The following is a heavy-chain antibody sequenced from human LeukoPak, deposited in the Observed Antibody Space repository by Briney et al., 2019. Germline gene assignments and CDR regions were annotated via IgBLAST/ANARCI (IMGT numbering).Heavy chain of an antibody. V-gene: IGHV3-30*04. J-gene: IGHJ4*02. CDR2: ISYTASNK. CDR1: GFTFSSYA. CDR3: ARDANYYGSGSYWGRFDY. Sequence: PGGSLRLSCAASGFTFSSYAMHWVRQAPGKGLEWVAVISYTASNKYYADSVKGRFTISRDNSKNTLYVQMNSLRTEDTAVYYCARDANYYGSGSYWGRFDYWGQGTLVTVSS. D-gene: IGHD3-10*01.